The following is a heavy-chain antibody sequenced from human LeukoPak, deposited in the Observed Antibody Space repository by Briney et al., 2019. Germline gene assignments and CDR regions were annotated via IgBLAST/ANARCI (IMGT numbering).Heavy chain of an antibody. Sequence: PGGSLRLSCVASGFTFSSTTMGWVRQAPGKGLEWVANIKQNGGERYYVDSVKGRFTISRDNAKNSLYLQMNSLRAEDTAVYYCARDSGKARSDYWGQGALVTVSS. CDR3: ARDSGKARSDY. V-gene: IGHV3-7*03. D-gene: IGHD4-23*01. CDR1: GFTFSSTT. CDR2: IKQNGGER. J-gene: IGHJ4*02.